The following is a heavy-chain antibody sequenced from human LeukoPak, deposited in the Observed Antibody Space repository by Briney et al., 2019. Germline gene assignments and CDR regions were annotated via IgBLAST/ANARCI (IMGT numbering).Heavy chain of an antibody. CDR1: GDSVSSSSAA. CDR2: TYYRSKWYN. D-gene: IGHD3-16*01. J-gene: IGHJ2*01. Sequence: SQTLSLTCAISGDSVSSSSAAWSWIRQSPSRGLEWLGRTYYRSKWYNDYAVSVKSRITINPDTSKNQFSLQLNSVTPEDTAVYYCARSLGYWYFDLWGRGTLVTVSS. CDR3: ARSLGYWYFDL. V-gene: IGHV6-1*01.